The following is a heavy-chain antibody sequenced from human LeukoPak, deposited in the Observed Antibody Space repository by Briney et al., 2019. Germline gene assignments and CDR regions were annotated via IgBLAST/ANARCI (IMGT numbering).Heavy chain of an antibody. CDR3: ARNRLTDGYKFYYYYYMDV. CDR1: GFTFSDYY. J-gene: IGHJ6*03. V-gene: IGHV3-11*01. D-gene: IGHD5-24*01. CDR2: ISSSGSTI. Sequence: AGGSLRLSCAASGFTFSDYYMSWIRQAPGKGLEWVSYISSSGSTIYYADSVKGRFTISRDNAKNSLYLQMNSLRAEDTAVHYCARNRLTDGYKFYYYYYMDVWGKGTTVTVSS.